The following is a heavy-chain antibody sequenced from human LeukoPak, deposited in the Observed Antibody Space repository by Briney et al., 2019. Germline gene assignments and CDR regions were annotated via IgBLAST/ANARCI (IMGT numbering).Heavy chain of an antibody. CDR2: IKSEIDGGTT. D-gene: IGHD2-21*01. V-gene: IGHV3-15*01. CDR1: GITMRNDF. Sequence: KPGGSLRLSCAGSGITMRNDFMTWVRQAPGKGLEWVGRIKSEIDGGTTDYAAPVKGRFAISRDSTNTLYLQMNSLKTEDTAVYYFALAWFAS. J-gene: IGHJ5*01. CDR3: ALAWFAS.